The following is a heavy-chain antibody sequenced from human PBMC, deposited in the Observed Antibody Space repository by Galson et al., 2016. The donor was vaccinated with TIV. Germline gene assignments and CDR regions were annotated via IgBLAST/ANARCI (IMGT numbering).Heavy chain of an antibody. CDR1: GYNFTRLY. CDR3: ARLYDDIRGTRKGAYGLDV. CDR2: FYPGDSDT. D-gene: IGHD3-10*01. V-gene: IGHV5-51*01. J-gene: IGHJ6*02. Sequence: QSGAEVKKPGESLKISCTGSGYNFTRLYIAWVRQMPGKGLEWMATFYPGDSDTRYSPSFRGQVTIAADKSINTAYLQCGGLKASATAIYYCARLYDDIRGTRKGAYGLDVWGQGTTVTVSS.